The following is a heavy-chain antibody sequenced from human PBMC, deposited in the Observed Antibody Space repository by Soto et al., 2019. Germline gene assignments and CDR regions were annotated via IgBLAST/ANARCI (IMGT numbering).Heavy chain of an antibody. CDR3: AREYTSASAWFGP. Sequence: ASVKGSCKASGYTFTGYYMHWVRQAPGQGLEWMGWINPDSGDTNYAQKFRDRVTMTRDTSISTAYMELSRLRSDDTAVYYCAREYTSASAWFGPWGQGTLVTVSS. CDR2: INPDSGDT. V-gene: IGHV1-2*02. CDR1: GYTFTGYY. J-gene: IGHJ5*02. D-gene: IGHD6-6*01.